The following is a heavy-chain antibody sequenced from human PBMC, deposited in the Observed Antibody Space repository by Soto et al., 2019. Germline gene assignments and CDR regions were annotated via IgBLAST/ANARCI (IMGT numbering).Heavy chain of an antibody. V-gene: IGHV1-69*13. CDR2: IIPIFGTA. CDR1: GGSISSYS. CDR3: ASGQTYYCDQFGY. J-gene: IGHJ4*02. D-gene: IGHD3-22*01. Sequence: AASVEVSCKASGGSISSYSISWVLEAPGQGLEWMGGIIPIFGTANYAQKFQGRVTITADESTSTAYMELSSLRSEDTAVYYCASGQTYYCDQFGYWGQGTLGTVSS.